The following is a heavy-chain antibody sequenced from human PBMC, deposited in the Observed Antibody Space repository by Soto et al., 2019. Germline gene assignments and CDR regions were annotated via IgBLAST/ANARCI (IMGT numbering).Heavy chain of an antibody. CDR2: IDPSDSYT. CDR1: GYSFTSYW. CDR3: ARPARVPSYSSSWLYYYYGMDV. V-gene: IGHV5-10-1*01. J-gene: IGHJ6*02. Sequence: PGESLKISCKGSGYSFTSYWISWVHQMPGKGLEWMGRIDPSDSYTNYSPSFQGHVTISADKSISTAYLQWSSLKASDTAMYYCARPARVPSYSSSWLYYYYGMDVWGQGTTVTVSS. D-gene: IGHD6-13*01.